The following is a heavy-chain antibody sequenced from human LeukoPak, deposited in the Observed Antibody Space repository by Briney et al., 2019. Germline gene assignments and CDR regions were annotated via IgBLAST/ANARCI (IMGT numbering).Heavy chain of an antibody. CDR2: ISSSGSTI. CDR1: GFTFSSYS. Sequence: GGSLRLSCAASGFTFSSYSMNWVRQAPGKGPEWISYISSSGSTIYYADSVKGRFTISRDNAKNSLYQQMNSLRDEDTAVYYCARDRELLVYWGQGTLVTVSS. CDR3: ARDRELLVY. V-gene: IGHV3-48*02. J-gene: IGHJ4*02. D-gene: IGHD3-10*01.